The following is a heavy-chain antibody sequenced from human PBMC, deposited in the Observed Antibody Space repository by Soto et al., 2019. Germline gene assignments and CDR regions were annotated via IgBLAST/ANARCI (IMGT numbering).Heavy chain of an antibody. Sequence: SETLSLTCTVSGGSISSGGYYWSWIRQHPGKGLEWIGYIYYSGSTYYNPSLKSRVTISVDTSKNQFSLKLSSVTAADTAVYYCARERKNLGYCSSTSCYPTRSWFDPWGQGTLVTVSS. CDR2: IYYSGST. V-gene: IGHV4-31*03. J-gene: IGHJ5*02. CDR1: GGSISSGGYY. CDR3: ARERKNLGYCSSTSCYPTRSWFDP. D-gene: IGHD2-2*01.